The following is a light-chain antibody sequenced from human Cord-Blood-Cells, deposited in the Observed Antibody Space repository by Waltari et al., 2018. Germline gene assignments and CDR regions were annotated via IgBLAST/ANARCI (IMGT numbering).Light chain of an antibody. CDR3: QQYGSSPYT. CDR2: CAS. Sequence: EIVLTQSPGTLSLSPGERATLSCRASQSVSSSYLAWYQEKPGQAPRLLIYCASSRATSVPDRFSGSGSGTDFTLTISRLEPEDFAVYYCQQYGSSPYTFGQGTKLEIK. V-gene: IGKV3-20*01. CDR1: QSVSSSY. J-gene: IGKJ2*01.